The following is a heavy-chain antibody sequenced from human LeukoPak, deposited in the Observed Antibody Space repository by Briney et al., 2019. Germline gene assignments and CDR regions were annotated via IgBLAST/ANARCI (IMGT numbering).Heavy chain of an antibody. V-gene: IGHV3-64D*06. J-gene: IGHJ4*02. CDR3: VIVRGYFDSSGTDY. D-gene: IGHD3-9*01. CDR1: GFTFSSYT. Sequence: GGALRVSCSASGFTFSSYTVHWVRQAPGKGLEFVSAITSTGGNTYYADSATARFTLSRDNSKNTLYLQMSSLRAEDTAVYYCVIVRGYFDSSGTDYWGQGTLVTVSS. CDR2: ITSTGGNT.